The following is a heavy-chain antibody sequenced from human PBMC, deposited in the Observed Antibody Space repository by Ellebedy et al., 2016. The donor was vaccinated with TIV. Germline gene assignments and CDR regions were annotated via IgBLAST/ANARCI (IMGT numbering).Heavy chain of an antibody. CDR3: VRRPEGSSGWFEAKEVYFDY. J-gene: IGHJ4*02. V-gene: IGHV5-51*01. Sequence: PGGSLRLSCKGSGYSFTSYWIGWVRQMPGKGLEWVGIIYPDDSDTSYSPSFQGQVTISADKSTSTAYLQWSSLKASDTAMFYCVRRPEGSSGWFEAKEVYFDYWGQGTLVTVSS. CDR2: IYPDDSDT. CDR1: GYSFTSYW. D-gene: IGHD6-19*01.